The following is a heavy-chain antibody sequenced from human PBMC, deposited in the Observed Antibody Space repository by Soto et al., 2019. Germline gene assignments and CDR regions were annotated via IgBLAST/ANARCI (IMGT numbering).Heavy chain of an antibody. CDR3: ARRNSGWYFDL. D-gene: IGHD4-4*01. V-gene: IGHV3-23*01. J-gene: IGHJ2*01. CDR2: ISGSGDST. CDR1: GFTFSSYA. Sequence: EVQLLESGGGLVQPGGSLRLSCAASGFTFSSYAMNWVRQAPGKGLEWVSVISGSGDSTYYADSVKGRFTISRANSKNTLYLPMNSLRAEDTAVYYCARRNSGWYFDLWGRGTLVTVSS.